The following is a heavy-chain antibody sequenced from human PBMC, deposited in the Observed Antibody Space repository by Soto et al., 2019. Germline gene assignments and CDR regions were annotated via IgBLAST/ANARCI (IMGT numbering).Heavy chain of an antibody. CDR3: AKLKGGLGRFYGMDA. D-gene: IGHD3-3*01. J-gene: IGHJ6*01. Sequence: DEQLVESGGGSLQPGGSLRLSCAASGFSFRNYAMTWVRQSPGKGLEWVSLISSGGGSTNYAESVKGRFTISRDNPQNRLYRQMTGLRGEDTALYYCAKLKGGLGRFYGMDAWGQGTMVIVSS. CDR1: GFSFRNYA. V-gene: IGHV3-23*04. CDR2: ISSGGGST.